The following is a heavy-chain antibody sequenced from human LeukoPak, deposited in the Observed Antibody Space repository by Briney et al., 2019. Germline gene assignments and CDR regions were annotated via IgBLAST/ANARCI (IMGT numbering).Heavy chain of an antibody. CDR2: IKSKTDGGTT. J-gene: IGHJ4*02. CDR3: TTKITIFGVVTYYFDY. V-gene: IGHV3-15*01. Sequence: GGSLRLSCAASGFTFSNAWMSWVRQAPGKGLEWVGRIKSKTDGGTTDYAAPVKGRFTISRDDSKNTLYLQMNSLKTEDTAVYYCTTKITIFGVVTYYFDYWGQGTLVTVSS. CDR1: GFTFSNAW. D-gene: IGHD3-3*01.